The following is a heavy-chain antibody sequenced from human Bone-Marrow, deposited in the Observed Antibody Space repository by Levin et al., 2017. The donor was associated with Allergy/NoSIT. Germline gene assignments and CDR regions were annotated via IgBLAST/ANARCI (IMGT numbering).Heavy chain of an antibody. J-gene: IGHJ3*02. V-gene: IGHV3-9*01. D-gene: IGHD5-18*01. CDR1: GFSFEEYA. CDR2: ISWNSGII. CDR3: AKIMFTRGYRYGLDI. Sequence: PGGSLRLSCEGSGFSFEEYAIHWVRQAPGKGLEWVSGISWNSGIIDYADSVKGRFTISRDNAKSSVFLQMNSLRIEDTALYYCAKIMFTRGYRYGLDIWGQGTMVTVSP.